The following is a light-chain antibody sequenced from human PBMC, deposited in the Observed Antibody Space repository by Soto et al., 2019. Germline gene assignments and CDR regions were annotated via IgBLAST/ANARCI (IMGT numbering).Light chain of an antibody. Sequence: QTVVTQEPSFSVSPGGTVTLTCGLSSGSVSTSHHTSWYQQTPGQAPRTLIYGTNTRFSGVPDRFSGSILGNKAAPTITGAQADDESDYYCVLFMGSGIWVFGGGTQLTVL. CDR2: GTN. CDR3: VLFMGSGIWV. V-gene: IGLV8-61*01. J-gene: IGLJ3*02. CDR1: SGSVSTSHH.